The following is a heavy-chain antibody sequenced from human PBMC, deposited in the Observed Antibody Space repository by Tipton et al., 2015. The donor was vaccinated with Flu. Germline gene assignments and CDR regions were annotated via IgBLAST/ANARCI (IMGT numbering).Heavy chain of an antibody. CDR1: GGPISSYY. D-gene: IGHD3-22*01. CDR2: IYYSGST. V-gene: IGHV4-59*01. CDR3: ARVLGLSSGYYVNWFDP. Sequence: TLSLTCTVSGGPISSYYWSWIRQPPGKGLEWIGYIYYSGSTNYNPSLKSRVTISVDTSKNQFSLKLSSVTAADTAVYYCARVLGLSSGYYVNWFDPWGQGTLVTVSS. J-gene: IGHJ5*02.